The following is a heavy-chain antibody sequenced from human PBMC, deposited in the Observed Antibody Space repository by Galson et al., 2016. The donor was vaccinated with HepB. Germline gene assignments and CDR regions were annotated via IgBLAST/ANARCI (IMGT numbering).Heavy chain of an antibody. CDR2: ISHIGST. J-gene: IGHJ5*01. CDR3: ARGRLDPMSAAGWFDF. Sequence: SETLSLTCAVSGGSVGSPDWWTWVRQPPGKGLEWIGQISHIGSTNYNPSLESRVTILLAKSRTQYSLLLTSVTAADTAVYYCARGRLDPMSAAGWFDFWGQGTLVTVSS. D-gene: IGHD3-10*01. CDR1: GGSVGSPDW. V-gene: IGHV4-4*02.